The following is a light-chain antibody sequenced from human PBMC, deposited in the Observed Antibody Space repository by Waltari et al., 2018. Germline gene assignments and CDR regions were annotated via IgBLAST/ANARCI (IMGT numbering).Light chain of an antibody. J-gene: IGKJ4*01. V-gene: IGKV4-1*01. CDR1: QSVLYSSNNKNH. Sequence: IVMTQSPDSLAVSLGERPTISCKSSQSVLYSSNNKNHLAWYQQKSGQPPKLLISWASTRESGVPDRFSGSGSETDFTLTISSLQTEDVAVYFCQQYYSSPVTFGGGTKVEIK. CDR2: WAS. CDR3: QQYYSSPVT.